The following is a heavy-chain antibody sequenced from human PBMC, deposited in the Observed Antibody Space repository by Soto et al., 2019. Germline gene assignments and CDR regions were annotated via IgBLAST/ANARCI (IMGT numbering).Heavy chain of an antibody. D-gene: IGHD6-13*01. V-gene: IGHV4-4*07. J-gene: IGHJ1*01. CDR2: IYASGNT. Sequence: XETLCLTCAVSGASISDYYWSWIRQPAGKGLECIGRIYASGNTNYNPSLKSRVTMSVDTSKNQFSLTLNSVTAADTAVYYCARESRSALGTVEHWGRGTLVTV. CDR3: ARESRSALGTVEH. CDR1: GASISDYY.